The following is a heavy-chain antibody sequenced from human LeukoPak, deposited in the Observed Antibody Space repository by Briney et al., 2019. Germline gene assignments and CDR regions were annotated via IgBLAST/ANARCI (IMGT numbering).Heavy chain of an antibody. CDR1: GYTFRNYG. V-gene: IGHV1-18*01. Sequence: ASVKVSCKASGYTFRNYGISWVRQAPGQGLEWMGWISAYNGNRNYAQNMQGRVTMTTDTSTSTAYMELRSLRSDDTAVYYCARGGPSSGFGNWYFDLWGRGTLVTVSS. D-gene: IGHD3-22*01. CDR2: ISAYNGNR. CDR3: ARGGPSSGFGNWYFDL. J-gene: IGHJ2*01.